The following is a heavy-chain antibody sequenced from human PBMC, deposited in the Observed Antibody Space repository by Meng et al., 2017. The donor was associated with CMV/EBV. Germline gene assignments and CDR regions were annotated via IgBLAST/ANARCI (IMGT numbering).Heavy chain of an antibody. CDR3: ERVPADIVSAARAKYYFDY. D-gene: IGHD2-2*01. Sequence: GESLKISCAASGFAFSSYALHWVRRAPGKGLEWVSAIGTGGDTYYAYSVMGRFTISRDNAKKSLYLQMNSLIAEDMAVYYCERVPADIVSAARAKYYFDYWGQGTLVTVSS. V-gene: IGHV3-47*02. CDR2: IGTGGDT. J-gene: IGHJ4*02. CDR1: GFAFSSYA.